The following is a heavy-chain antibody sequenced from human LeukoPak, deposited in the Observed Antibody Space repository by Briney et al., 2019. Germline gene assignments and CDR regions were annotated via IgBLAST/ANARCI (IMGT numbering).Heavy chain of an antibody. D-gene: IGHD3-16*01. CDR3: ARVPSALRHYLDY. CDR1: GYSISSGYY. V-gene: IGHV4-38-2*02. Sequence: SSETLSLTCTVSGYSISSGYYWGWIRQPPGEGLEWIGSIYHSVSTYYNPSLKSRVTISVHTSKNQFSLKLSSVTAADTAVYYCARVPSALRHYLDYWGQGTLVTVSS. CDR2: IYHSVST. J-gene: IGHJ4*02.